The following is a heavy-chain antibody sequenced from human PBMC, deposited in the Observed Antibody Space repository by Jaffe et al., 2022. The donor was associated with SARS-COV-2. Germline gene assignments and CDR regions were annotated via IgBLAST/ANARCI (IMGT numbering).Heavy chain of an antibody. D-gene: IGHD5-18*01. Sequence: EVQLVESGGGLVQPGGSLRLSCVASGFTFSTYAMSWVRQGPGKGLEWVSGISGSGGSTNYADSVKGRFTISRDNSKSTLYLQMNSLRVEDTAVYYCAKEAYSYSYFHGMDVWGQGTTVTVSS. CDR2: ISGSGGST. V-gene: IGHV3-23*04. CDR3: AKEAYSYSYFHGMDV. J-gene: IGHJ6*02. CDR1: GFTFSTYA.